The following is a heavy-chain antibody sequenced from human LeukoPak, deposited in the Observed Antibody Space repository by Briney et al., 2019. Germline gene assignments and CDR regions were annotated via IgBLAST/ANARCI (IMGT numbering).Heavy chain of an antibody. J-gene: IGHJ4*02. D-gene: IGHD4-23*01. Sequence: PSETLSLTCTVSGASINTYYWSWIRQPPGRGLELIGYISNSGSTTYSPSLKSRVTISLDTSNNQFSLKLTSVTAADTAVYYCARGKVGVNSGIFDYWGQGTLVTVSS. CDR3: ARGKVGVNSGIFDY. V-gene: IGHV4-59*01. CDR2: ISNSGST. CDR1: GASINTYY.